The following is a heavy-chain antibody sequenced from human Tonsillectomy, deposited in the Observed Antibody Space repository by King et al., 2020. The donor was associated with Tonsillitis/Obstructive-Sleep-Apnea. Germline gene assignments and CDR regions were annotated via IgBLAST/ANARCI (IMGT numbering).Heavy chain of an antibody. CDR1: GFTFSNAW. Sequence: VQLVESGGGLVKPGGSLRLSCAASGFTFSNAWMNWVRQAPGKGLEWVGRIKSKSDGGTTDYAAPVKGRFIISRDDSKNTLYLQMNSLKNEDIGVYYCTTRKTHIVATSDYWGQGTLFTVSS. V-gene: IGHV3-15*01. D-gene: IGHD5-12*01. J-gene: IGHJ4*02. CDR3: TTRKTHIVATSDY. CDR2: IKSKSDGGTT.